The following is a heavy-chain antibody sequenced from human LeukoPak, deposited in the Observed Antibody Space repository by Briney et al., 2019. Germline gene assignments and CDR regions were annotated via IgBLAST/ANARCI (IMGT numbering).Heavy chain of an antibody. J-gene: IGHJ5*02. Sequence: GESLKISCKGSGYSFTSYWIGWVRQMPGKGLEWMGIIYPGDSDTRYSPSFQGQVTISADKSISTAYLQWSSLKASDTAMYYCARTDCSSTSCYLGNWFDPWGQGTLVTVSS. CDR3: ARTDCSSTSCYLGNWFDP. CDR1: GYSFTSYW. V-gene: IGHV5-51*01. CDR2: IYPGDSDT. D-gene: IGHD2-2*01.